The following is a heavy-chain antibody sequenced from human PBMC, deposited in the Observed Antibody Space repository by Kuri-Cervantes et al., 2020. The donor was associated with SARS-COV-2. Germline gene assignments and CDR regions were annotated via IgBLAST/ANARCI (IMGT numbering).Heavy chain of an antibody. CDR3: ARVFEPGGQYGYVWGSSSWYFDL. Sequence: GESLKISCKGSGYSFTSYWIGWVRQMPGKGLEWMGIIYPGDSDTRYSPSFQGQVTISTAYLQWGILKTSDTAIYYCARVFEPGGQYGYVWGSSSWYFDLWGRGTLVTVSS. CDR2: IYPGDSDT. J-gene: IGHJ2*01. CDR1: GYSFTSYW. D-gene: IGHD3-16*01. V-gene: IGHV5-51*01.